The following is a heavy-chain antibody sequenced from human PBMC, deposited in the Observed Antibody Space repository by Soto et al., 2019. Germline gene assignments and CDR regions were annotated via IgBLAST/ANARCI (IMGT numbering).Heavy chain of an antibody. D-gene: IGHD3-10*02. Sequence: GGSLRLSCTASGFTFSSFGTAWVRQAPEKGLEWVSAISGSGDSSYYADSVKDRFTISRDNPTNALYLQMNNLRAEDTAVYYCAKVGIWMFSPKHHFDHWGQGTQVTVSS. J-gene: IGHJ4*02. CDR1: GFTFSSFG. V-gene: IGHV3-23*01. CDR3: AKVGIWMFSPKHHFDH. CDR2: ISGSGDSS.